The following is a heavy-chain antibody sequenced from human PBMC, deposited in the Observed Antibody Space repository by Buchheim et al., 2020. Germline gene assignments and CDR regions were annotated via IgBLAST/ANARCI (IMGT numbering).Heavy chain of an antibody. J-gene: IGHJ4*02. D-gene: IGHD5-18*01. CDR1: GFTFSSYG. CDR3: ARDGGYSYGRCFDY. Sequence: QVQLVESGGGVVQPGRSLRLSCAASGFTFSSYGMHWVRQAPGKGLEWVAVIWYDGSNKYYADSVKGRFTISRDNSKNTLYLQMNSLRAEDTAVYYCARDGGYSYGRCFDYWGQGTL. V-gene: IGHV3-33*01. CDR2: IWYDGSNK.